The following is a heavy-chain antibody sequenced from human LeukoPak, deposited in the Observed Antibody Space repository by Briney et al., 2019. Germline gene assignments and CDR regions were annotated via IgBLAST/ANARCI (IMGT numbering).Heavy chain of an antibody. J-gene: IGHJ4*02. V-gene: IGHV3-23*01. D-gene: IGHD3-10*01. CDR2: VSVYGGTT. Sequence: PGGSLRLSCAASGFTLSSNYMSWVRQAPGKGLEWVSTVSVYGGTTYYADSVKGRFTISRDNSKNTLYLQMNSLRPEDAAVYFCAKELHGSGNYAFDYWGQGTLVTVSS. CDR1: GFTLSSNY. CDR3: AKELHGSGNYAFDY.